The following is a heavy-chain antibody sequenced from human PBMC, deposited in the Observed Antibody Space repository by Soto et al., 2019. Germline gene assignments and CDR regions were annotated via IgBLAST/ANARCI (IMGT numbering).Heavy chain of an antibody. CDR2: IYYSGST. CDR3: ARQSRTLVVGP. Sequence: PSDTLSLTCTVSGGSISSSSYYWGWIRQPPGKGLEWIGSIYYSGSTYYNPSLKSRVTISVDTSKNQFSLKLSSVTAADTAVYYCARQSRTLVVGPWGQGTLVTVSS. J-gene: IGHJ5*02. CDR1: GGSISSSSYY. V-gene: IGHV4-39*01. D-gene: IGHD6-6*01.